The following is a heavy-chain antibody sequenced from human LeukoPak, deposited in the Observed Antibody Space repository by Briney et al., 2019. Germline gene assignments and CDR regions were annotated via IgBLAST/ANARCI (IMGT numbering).Heavy chain of an antibody. Sequence: PGGSLRLSCAASGFTFSSFWMTWVRQAPGKGLEWVANIKRDGSEKYYVDSVKGRFTISRDNAKNSLYLQMNSLRAEDTAVYYCAKDLFYFDYWGQGTLVTVSS. J-gene: IGHJ4*02. V-gene: IGHV3-7*03. CDR1: GFTFSSFW. D-gene: IGHD3-10*01. CDR2: IKRDGSEK. CDR3: AKDLFYFDY.